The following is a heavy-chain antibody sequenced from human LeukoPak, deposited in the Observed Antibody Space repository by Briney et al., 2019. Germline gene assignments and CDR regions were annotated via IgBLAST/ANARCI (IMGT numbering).Heavy chain of an antibody. CDR3: ARDSGSSEYYFDY. CDR1: GFTSSSYW. Sequence: GGSLRLSCAASGFTSSSYWMHWVRQAPGKGLVWVSRISSDGSSTSYADSVKGRFTISRDNAKNTLYLQMNSLRAEDTAVYYCARDSGSSEYYFDYWGQGTLVTVSS. CDR2: ISSDGSST. J-gene: IGHJ4*02. V-gene: IGHV3-74*01. D-gene: IGHD1-26*01.